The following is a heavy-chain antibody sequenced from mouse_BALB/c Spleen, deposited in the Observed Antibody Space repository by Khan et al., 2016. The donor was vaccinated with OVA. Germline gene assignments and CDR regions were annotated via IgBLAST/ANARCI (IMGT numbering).Heavy chain of an antibody. CDR2: IYPSDSYT. CDR1: GYTFTNYW. Sequence: QVQLQQPGAEMVRPGASVKLSCKASGYTFTNYWINWVKQRPGQGLEWIGNIYPSDSYTNYNQKFKDMAKLTVDKSSSTAYMQLSSPTSEDSAVYYCTRGDPGNFDYWGQGTTLTVSS. J-gene: IGHJ2*01. V-gene: IGHV1-69*02. CDR3: TRGDPGNFDY. D-gene: IGHD2-13*01.